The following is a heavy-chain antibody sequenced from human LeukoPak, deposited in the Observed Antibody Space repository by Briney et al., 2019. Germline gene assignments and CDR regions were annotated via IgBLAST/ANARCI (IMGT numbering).Heavy chain of an antibody. Sequence: SETLSLTCTVSGGSISSYYWSWIRQPPGKGLEWIGYIYYSGSTYYNPSLKSRVTISVDTSKNQFSLGLSSVTAADTAVYYCAREPYYDFWSGYYDAFDIWGQGTMVTVSS. V-gene: IGHV4-59*12. CDR1: GGSISSYY. CDR2: IYYSGST. CDR3: AREPYYDFWSGYYDAFDI. J-gene: IGHJ3*02. D-gene: IGHD3-3*01.